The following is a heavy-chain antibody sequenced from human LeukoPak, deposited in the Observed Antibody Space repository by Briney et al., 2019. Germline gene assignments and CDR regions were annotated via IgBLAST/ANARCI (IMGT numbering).Heavy chain of an antibody. Sequence: PGGSLRLSCAASGFTFSNYWMSWVRQAPGKGLEWVANIKQDGSEKYYVDSVRGRFTISRDNAKISLYLQMNSLRAEDTAVYYCARALWMAAYWYFDLWAVAPWSLSPQ. CDR2: IKQDGSEK. J-gene: IGHJ2*01. CDR1: GFTFSNYW. CDR3: ARALWMAAYWYFDL. V-gene: IGHV3-7*01. D-gene: IGHD5-24*01.